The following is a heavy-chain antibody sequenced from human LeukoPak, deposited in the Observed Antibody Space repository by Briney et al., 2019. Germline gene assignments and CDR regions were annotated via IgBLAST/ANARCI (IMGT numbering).Heavy chain of an antibody. J-gene: IGHJ4*02. V-gene: IGHV1-2*02. CDR2: INPNSGGT. CDR3: AREGYGGNAYYFDY. D-gene: IGHD4-23*01. CDR1: GYTFTVYY. Sequence: ASVKVSCKASGYTFTVYYMHWVRQAPGQGIEWMGWINPNSGGTNYAQKFQGRVTMTRDTSISTAYMELSRLRSDDTAVYYCAREGYGGNAYYFDYWGQGTLVTVSS.